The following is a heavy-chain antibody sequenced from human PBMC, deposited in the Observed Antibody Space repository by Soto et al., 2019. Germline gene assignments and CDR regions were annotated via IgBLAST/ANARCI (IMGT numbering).Heavy chain of an antibody. CDR2: INPGDSTN. V-gene: IGHV5-51*01. CDR3: ARQFCSGTSCWVKSFDP. CDR1: GYPLTHYW. D-gene: IGHD2-2*01. Sequence: GESLKLSREGSGYPLTHYWLAWVPQMPGRGLVWMRIINPGDSTNTYGQSFQGQVTISADKSIRSAYLQLSSLKASDTAKYYCARQFCSGTSCWVKSFDPWGQGTLVTVSS. J-gene: IGHJ5*02.